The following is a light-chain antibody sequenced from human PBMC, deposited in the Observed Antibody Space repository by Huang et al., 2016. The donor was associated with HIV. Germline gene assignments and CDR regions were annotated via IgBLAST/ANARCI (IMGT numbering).Light chain of an antibody. J-gene: IGKJ1*01. CDR2: DAS. CDR1: QSITHS. V-gene: IGKV3-15*01. Sequence: EIVMTQSPDTLSVSPGERVSLSCRASQSITHSLAWYQQKPGQPPRLLFYDASTRAPGISARFRGSGSGTDFTLTSSSLQSEDVAIYYCQQYSNWPRGTFGQGTRVQIK. CDR3: QQYSNWPRGT.